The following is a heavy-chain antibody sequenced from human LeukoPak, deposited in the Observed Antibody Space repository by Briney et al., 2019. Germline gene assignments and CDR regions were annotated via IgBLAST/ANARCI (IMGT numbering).Heavy chain of an antibody. CDR2: IYYSGST. CDR3: ARARHGYIHGYRPNELGHFFDY. CDR1: GSSISRSGYY. J-gene: IGHJ4*02. Sequence: PSETLSLTCTVSGSSISRSGYYWGWIRQTPGKGLEWIGSIYYSGSTYYKSSLKSRVTISLDTSKNQFSLKLSSVTAADTAVYYCARARHGYIHGYRPNELGHFFDYWGQGTLVTVSS. D-gene: IGHD5-18*01. V-gene: IGHV4-39*07.